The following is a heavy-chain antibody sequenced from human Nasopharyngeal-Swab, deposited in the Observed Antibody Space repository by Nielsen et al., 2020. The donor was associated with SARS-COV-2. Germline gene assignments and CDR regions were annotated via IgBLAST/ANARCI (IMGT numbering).Heavy chain of an antibody. CDR3: ARHSGERWYSAMDF. J-gene: IGHJ6*02. Sequence: WVRQAPGQGLEWMGCISQYDTYKNYAQKFQGRLTMTTDKSTNTADMELRSLRSDDTGLYYCARHSGERWYSAMDFWGQGTTVTVSS. CDR2: ISQYDTYK. V-gene: IGHV1-18*01. D-gene: IGHD2-15*01.